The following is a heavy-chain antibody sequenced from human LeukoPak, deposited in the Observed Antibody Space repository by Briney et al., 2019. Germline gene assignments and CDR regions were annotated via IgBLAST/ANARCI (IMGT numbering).Heavy chain of an antibody. J-gene: IGHJ4*02. CDR2: ISSNGSTI. V-gene: IGHV3-11*01. D-gene: IGHD3-10*01. Sequence: GGSLRLSCAASRFTFSDYYLSWISQAQGKGLEWVSYISSNGSTIYYADSVKGRFTISRDNAKNSLYLQMNSLRAEDTAVYYCARGDYYGSGSYYPTPDYWGQGSLVTVSS. CDR3: ARGDYYGSGSYYPTPDY. CDR1: RFTFSDYY.